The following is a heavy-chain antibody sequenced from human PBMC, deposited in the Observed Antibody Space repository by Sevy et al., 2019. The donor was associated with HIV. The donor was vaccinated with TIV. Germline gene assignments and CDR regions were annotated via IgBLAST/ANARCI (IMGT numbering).Heavy chain of an antibody. D-gene: IGHD3-22*01. V-gene: IGHV4-59*01. CDR2: IYYSGST. CDR3: ARVSYYDKTFDY. J-gene: IGHJ4*02. Sequence: SETLSLTCTVSGGSISSYYWSWIRQPPGKGLEWIGYIYYSGSTNYNPSLKSRVTISVDTSKNQFSLKLSSVTAADTVVYYCARVSYYDKTFDYWGQGTLVTVSS. CDR1: GGSISSYY.